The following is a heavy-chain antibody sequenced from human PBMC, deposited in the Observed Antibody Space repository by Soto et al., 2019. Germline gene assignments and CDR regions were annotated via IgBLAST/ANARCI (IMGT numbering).Heavy chain of an antibody. J-gene: IGHJ4*02. Sequence: GESLKISCKGSGYSFTSYWIGWVRQMPGKGLEWMGIIYPGDSNTRYSPSFQGQVTISADKSISTAFLQWSSLKAADSAMYYCARHLQSDSVHISPVSPDYWGQGTLVTVSS. D-gene: IGHD2-21*02. CDR2: IYPGDSNT. V-gene: IGHV5-51*01. CDR1: GYSFTSYW. CDR3: ARHLQSDSVHISPVSPDY.